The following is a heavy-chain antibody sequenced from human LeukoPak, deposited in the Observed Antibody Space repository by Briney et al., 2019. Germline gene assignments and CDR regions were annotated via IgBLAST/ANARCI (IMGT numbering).Heavy chain of an antibody. V-gene: IGHV4-59*01. CDR1: GGSISSYY. CDR2: IYYSGST. J-gene: IGHJ4*02. D-gene: IGHD3-3*01. Sequence: SETLSLTCTVSGGSISSYYWSWIRQPPGKGLEWIGYIYYSGSTNYNPSLKSRVTISVDTSKNQFSLKLSSVTAADTAVYYCARAITIFGVVIVYFDYWGQGTLVTVPS. CDR3: ARAITIFGVVIVYFDY.